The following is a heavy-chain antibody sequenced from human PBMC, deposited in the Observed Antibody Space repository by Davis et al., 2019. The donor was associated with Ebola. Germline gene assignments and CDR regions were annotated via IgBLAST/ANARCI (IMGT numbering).Heavy chain of an antibody. CDR3: ARDGVSHEYQLARGIAAAGSGYGMDV. J-gene: IGHJ6*02. CDR1: GYTFTGYY. CDR2: INPNSGGT. D-gene: IGHD6-13*01. V-gene: IGHV1-2*02. Sequence: ASVKVSCKASGYTFTGYYMHWVRQAPGQGLEWMGWINPNSGGTNYAQKFQGRVTMTRDTSISTAYMELSSLRSEDTAVYYCARDGVSHEYQLARGIAAAGSGYGMDVWGQGTTVTVSS.